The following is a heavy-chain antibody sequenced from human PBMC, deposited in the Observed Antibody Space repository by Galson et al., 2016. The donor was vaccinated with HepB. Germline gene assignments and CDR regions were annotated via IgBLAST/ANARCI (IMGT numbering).Heavy chain of an antibody. D-gene: IGHD1-1*01. V-gene: IGHV3-30*04. CDR2: ILYDGSNK. J-gene: IGHJ6*02. Sequence: SLRLSCAASGFPFSRYAMNWVRQAPGKGLEWMAVILYDGSNKYYADSVKGRFTISRDNSKNTLYLQVNSLRTEDTAVYYWARSGGAPRAYYYYGLDVWGQGTTVTVSS. CDR1: GFPFSRYA. CDR3: ARSGGAPRAYYYYGLDV.